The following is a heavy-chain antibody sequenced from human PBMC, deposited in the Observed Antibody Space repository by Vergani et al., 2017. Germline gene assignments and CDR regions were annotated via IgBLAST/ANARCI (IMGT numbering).Heavy chain of an antibody. CDR2: INAGNGNK. Sequence: QVRLVQSGAEVKKPGASVKVSCKASGYTFTSYAMHWVRQAPGQRLEWMGWINAGNGNKKYSQKFQGRVTITRDTSASTAYMELSSLRSEDTAVYYCARDRVIAVADYWGQGTLVTVSS. J-gene: IGHJ4*02. V-gene: IGHV1-3*01. CDR3: ARDRVIAVADY. CDR1: GYTFTSYA. D-gene: IGHD6-19*01.